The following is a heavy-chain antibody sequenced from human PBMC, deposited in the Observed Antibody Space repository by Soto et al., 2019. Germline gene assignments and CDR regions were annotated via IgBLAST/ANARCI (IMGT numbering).Heavy chain of an antibody. CDR3: TRRAVNGYCSGGSCYSD. Sequence: EVQLVESGGGLVQPGGSLKLSCAASGFTFSGSAMHWVRQASGKGLEWVGRIRRKANSYATAYAASVKGRFTISRDDSKPTGYLHMYSLKTEDTAVYYCTRRAVNGYCSGGSCYSDWGKGTLVTVCS. D-gene: IGHD2-15*01. J-gene: IGHJ4*02. CDR2: IRRKANSYAT. CDR1: GFTFSGSA. V-gene: IGHV3-73*01.